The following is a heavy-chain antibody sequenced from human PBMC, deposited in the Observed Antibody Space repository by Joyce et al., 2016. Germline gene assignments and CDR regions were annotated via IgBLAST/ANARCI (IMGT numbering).Heavy chain of an antibody. V-gene: IGHV1-69*18. CDR3: AKVGGYGDYGFFDS. J-gene: IGHJ4*02. D-gene: IGHD4-17*01. Sequence: QVQLVQSGAEVQKPGSSVKISCKASGDTLKNIGIIWVRQTPGQGLEWMGNILPAFASVKVAQKLQGRVSITADEAMSTAYMELTRLTSEDTAVYYCAKVGGYGDYGFFDSWGQGTLVTVSS. CDR1: GDTLKNIG. CDR2: ILPAFASV.